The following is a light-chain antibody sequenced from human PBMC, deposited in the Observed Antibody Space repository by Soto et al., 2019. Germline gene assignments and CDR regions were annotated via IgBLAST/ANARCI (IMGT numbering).Light chain of an antibody. Sequence: QSVLTQPASVSGSPGQSITISCTGTSSDVGGYNYVSWYQQHPGKAPKLMIYDVSNGPSGVSNRFSGSKSGNTASLTISGLQAEDEADYYCSSYTSSSLVVFGGGTKLTVL. CDR2: DVS. CDR1: SSDVGGYNY. CDR3: SSYTSSSLVV. V-gene: IGLV2-14*01. J-gene: IGLJ2*01.